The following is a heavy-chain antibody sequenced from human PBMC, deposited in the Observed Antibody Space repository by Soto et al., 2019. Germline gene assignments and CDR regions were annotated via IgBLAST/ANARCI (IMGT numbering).Heavy chain of an antibody. J-gene: IGHJ4*02. V-gene: IGHV1-46*01. CDR1: GYTFIHYY. D-gene: IGHD2-21*01. CDR2: INPNGGST. CDR3: ARSLLQGDF. Sequence: QVQLVQSGAEVKKPGASVKISCKASGYTFIHYYIHWVRQAPGQGLEWMAIINPNGGSTNYAQKFPGRATVTSDTSTTTVSMELNSLESDDTAVYFCARSLLQGDFWGQGTLVTVSS.